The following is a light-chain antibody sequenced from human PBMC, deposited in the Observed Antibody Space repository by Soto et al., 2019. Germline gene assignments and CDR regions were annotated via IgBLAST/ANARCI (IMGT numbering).Light chain of an antibody. Sequence: DIVLTQSPLSLPVTPGEPASISCRSSQSLLSSYGNNYLDWYLQKPGQSPQVLIYLGSNRASGVPDRFSGSGSGTDFTLKISRVEAEDVGVYYCMQGLTTPLTFGGGTKVEIK. J-gene: IGKJ4*01. CDR1: QSLLSSYGNNY. CDR2: LGS. CDR3: MQGLTTPLT. V-gene: IGKV2-28*01.